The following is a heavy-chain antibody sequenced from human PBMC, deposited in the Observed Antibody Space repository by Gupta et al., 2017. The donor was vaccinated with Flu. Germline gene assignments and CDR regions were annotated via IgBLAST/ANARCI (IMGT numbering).Heavy chain of an antibody. J-gene: IGHJ3*01. CDR1: GNTFTDYY. CDR2: ISPYNGGT. D-gene: IGHD2-21*02. V-gene: IGHV1-2*02. Sequence: QLLLVQSGAEVKRPGASVKVSCKASGNTFTDYYIHWVRQAPGQGLEWLGWISPYNGGTFYAQRFQGRVTMSRDTSINTVYMDLRSLRSDDTAVYYCAATGGDQHHDRFAVWGQGTMVTISS. CDR3: AATGGDQHHDRFAV.